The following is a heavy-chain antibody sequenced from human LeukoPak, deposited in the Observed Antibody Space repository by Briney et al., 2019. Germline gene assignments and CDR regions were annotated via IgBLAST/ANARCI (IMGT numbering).Heavy chain of an antibody. D-gene: IGHD3-16*01. J-gene: IGHJ6*02. V-gene: IGHV1-18*01. CDR1: DHTRASYG. CDR2: INCYNGNT. CDR3: ARGEQLLSRGSYYYYSMDV. Sequence: ASVKVSCKASDHTRASYGVNWVRQAPGRGLEWMGWINCYNGNTNYAQKLQGRVTMTTDTATSTAYMELRSLRSDDTAVYYCARGEQLLSRGSYYYYSMDVWGQGTTVTVSS.